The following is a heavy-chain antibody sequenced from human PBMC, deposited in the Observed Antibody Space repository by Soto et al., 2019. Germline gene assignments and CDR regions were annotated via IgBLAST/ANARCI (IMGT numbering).Heavy chain of an antibody. CDR1: GGSFSGYY. CDR2: INHSGST. V-gene: IGHV4-34*01. Sequence: PSETLSLTCAVYGGSFSGYYWSWIRQPPGKGLEWIGEINHSGSTNYNPSLKSRVTISVDTSKNQFSLKLSSVTAADTAVYYCARGGIAAAGSYYYGMDVWGQGTTVTVSS. D-gene: IGHD6-13*01. CDR3: ARGGIAAAGSYYYGMDV. J-gene: IGHJ6*02.